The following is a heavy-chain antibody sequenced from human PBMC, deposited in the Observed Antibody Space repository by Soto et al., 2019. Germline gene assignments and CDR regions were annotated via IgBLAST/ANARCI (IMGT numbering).Heavy chain of an antibody. V-gene: IGHV3-23*01. D-gene: IGHD3-10*01. CDR1: GFTFSSYA. Sequence: EVQLLESGGGLVQPGGSLRLSCAASGFTFSSYAMSWVRQAPGKGLEWVSAISGSGGSTYYADSVKGRFTISRDNSKNTLYLQMNSLRAEDTALYYCAKEALLWFGELINWFDPWGQGTLVTVSS. CDR2: ISGSGGST. J-gene: IGHJ5*02. CDR3: AKEALLWFGELINWFDP.